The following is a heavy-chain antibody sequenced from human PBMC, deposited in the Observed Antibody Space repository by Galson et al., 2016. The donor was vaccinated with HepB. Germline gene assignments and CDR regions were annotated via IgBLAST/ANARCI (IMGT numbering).Heavy chain of an antibody. CDR2: ISLLASTK. V-gene: IGHV3-23*01. Sequence: SLRLSCAASGFTLNNFAMSWFRQAPGRGLEWVSTISLLASTKYYADSVKGRFVISGDDSQSTLYLQMNNPRAEDTDIYYCAKDRRGIYGYELVDYWGQGTLVTVSS. D-gene: IGHD5-18*01. CDR1: GFTLNNFA. J-gene: IGHJ4*02. CDR3: AKDRRGIYGYELVDY.